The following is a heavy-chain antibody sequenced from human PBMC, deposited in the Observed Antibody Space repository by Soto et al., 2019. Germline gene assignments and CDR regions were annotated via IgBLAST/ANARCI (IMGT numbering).Heavy chain of an antibody. V-gene: IGHV3-23*01. CDR1: GFTFSSYA. D-gene: IGHD1-1*01. CDR2: ITSGGGTT. J-gene: IGHJ4*02. Sequence: SLRLSCATSGFTFSSYAMNWVRQAPGKGLEWVSIITSGGGTTFYADSVKGRFTISRDNSKDTLYLQMNSLRAEDTAVYYCAKAMPTIWTGFDYWGQGALVTVSS. CDR3: AKAMPTIWTGFDY.